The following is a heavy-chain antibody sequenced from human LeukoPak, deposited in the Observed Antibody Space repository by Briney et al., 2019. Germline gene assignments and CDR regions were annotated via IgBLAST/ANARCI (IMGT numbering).Heavy chain of an antibody. V-gene: IGHV3-23*01. D-gene: IGHD2-15*01. CDR3: AKQLGYCSGGSCHFDY. CDR2: INPSGGST. Sequence: GGSLRLSCAASGFTFSSFAMSWVRQAPAKGLEWVSAINPSGGSTYYADSVKGRFTISRDNSKNTLYLQMNSLRAEDTAVYYCAKQLGYCSGGSCHFDYWGQGTLVTVSS. CDR1: GFTFSSFA. J-gene: IGHJ4*02.